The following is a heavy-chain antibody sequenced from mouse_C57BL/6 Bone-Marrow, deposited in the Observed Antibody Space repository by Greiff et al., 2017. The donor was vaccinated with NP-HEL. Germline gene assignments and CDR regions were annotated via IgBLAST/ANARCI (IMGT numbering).Heavy chain of an antibody. Sequence: EVKLVESGPGLVKPSQSLSLTCSVTGYSIPSGYYWYWIRQFPGNKLEWLGYISYDGSNNYNPSLKNRISITRDTSKNQFFLKLNSVTTEDTATYYSARAEVFITDYWGQGTTLTGSS. J-gene: IGHJ2*01. CDR2: ISYDGSN. D-gene: IGHD1-1*01. V-gene: IGHV3-6*01. CDR1: GYSIPSGYY. CDR3: ARAEVFITDY.